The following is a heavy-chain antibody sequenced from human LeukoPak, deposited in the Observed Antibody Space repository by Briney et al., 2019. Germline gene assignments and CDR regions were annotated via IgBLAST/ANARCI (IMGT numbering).Heavy chain of an antibody. Sequence: GASVKVSCKASGYTFGGYFIHWVRQAPGQGLEWMGWINPLSGETNYTQKFEARVTMTRDTSITTAYMELTSLRFDVTAIYYCARIASDWGSKYWHFDLWGRGTLVTVSS. J-gene: IGHJ2*01. D-gene: IGHD2-21*01. CDR2: INPLSGET. CDR1: GYTFGGYF. V-gene: IGHV1-2*02. CDR3: ARIASDWGSKYWHFDL.